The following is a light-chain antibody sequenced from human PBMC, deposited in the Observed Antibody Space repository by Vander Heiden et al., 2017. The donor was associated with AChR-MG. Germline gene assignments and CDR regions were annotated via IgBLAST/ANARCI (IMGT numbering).Light chain of an antibody. Sequence: TQMTQFPSPGSAPLGDRAPFTCRASRGISSWLAWYQQKPGKEPKLLIYAAASLQSGVPSRFSGSGSGTDFTLTISSLQHEDFATYYCQQANSFPRLTFGGGTKVEIK. V-gene: IGKV1-12*01. CDR2: AAA. CDR3: QQANSFPRLT. J-gene: IGKJ4*01. CDR1: RGISSW.